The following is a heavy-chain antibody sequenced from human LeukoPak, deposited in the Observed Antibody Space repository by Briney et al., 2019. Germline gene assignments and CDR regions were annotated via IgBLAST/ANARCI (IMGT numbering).Heavy chain of an antibody. CDR2: ISPYNGNT. CDR1: GYSFTIYG. Sequence: ASVKVSCKASGYSFTIYGISWVRQAPGQGLEWMGWISPYNGNTNYAQSLQGRVTMTTDTSTSTAYMELTSLRSDDTAVYYCVRVWGSTIWYFDLWGRGTLVTVSS. J-gene: IGHJ2*01. CDR3: VRVWGSTIWYFDL. D-gene: IGHD6-13*01. V-gene: IGHV1-18*01.